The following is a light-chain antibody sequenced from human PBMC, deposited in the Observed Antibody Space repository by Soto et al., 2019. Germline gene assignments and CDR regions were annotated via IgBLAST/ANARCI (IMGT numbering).Light chain of an antibody. Sequence: QSVLTQPPSASGTPGQRVTISCSGGSSNIGTNHVYWYQHLPGTAPKLLIYRHTLRPSGVPDRFSASQSGTSASLAISGLRSDDEAESYCAAWDDSLSGWVFAGGTTLTVL. CDR3: AAWDDSLSGWV. J-gene: IGLJ3*02. CDR2: RHT. V-gene: IGLV1-47*01. CDR1: SSNIGTNH.